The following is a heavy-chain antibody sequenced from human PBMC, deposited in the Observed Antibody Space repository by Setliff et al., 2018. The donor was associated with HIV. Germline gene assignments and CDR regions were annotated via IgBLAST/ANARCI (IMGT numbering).Heavy chain of an antibody. CDR2: ISYSGST. CDR3: ARRRSPPSGFYSKYYMDV. CDR1: GGSISSFF. Sequence: PSETLSLTCTVSGGSISSFFWSWIRQPPGKGLEWIGHISYSGSTNYNPSLKSRVTISVDTSKNQFSLKLTSLTAADTAVYYCARRRSPPSGFYSKYYMDVWGKGTTVTVSS. D-gene: IGHD3-22*01. J-gene: IGHJ6*03. V-gene: IGHV4-59*08.